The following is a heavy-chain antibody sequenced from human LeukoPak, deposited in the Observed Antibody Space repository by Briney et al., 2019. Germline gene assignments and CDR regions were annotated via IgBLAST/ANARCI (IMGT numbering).Heavy chain of an antibody. D-gene: IGHD3-3*01. J-gene: IGHJ6*03. Sequence: PSETLSLTCTVSGASISSYYWTWIRQAPGKGLEWIGYVYYSVSTNYNPSLKSRVSISQDTSKNQVPLTLNSVTAADTAVYYCARQESGPYHYMDVWGRGTAVTVSS. CDR3: ARQESGPYHYMDV. CDR1: GASISSYY. CDR2: VYYSVST. V-gene: IGHV4-59*08.